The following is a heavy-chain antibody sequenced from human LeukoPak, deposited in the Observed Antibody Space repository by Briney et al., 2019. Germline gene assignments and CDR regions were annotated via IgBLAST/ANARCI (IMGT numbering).Heavy chain of an antibody. CDR3: AKRGVVIRVILVGFHKEAYYFDS. J-gene: IGHJ4*02. V-gene: IGHV3-23*01. D-gene: IGHD3-22*01. CDR1: GITLSNYG. CDR2: ISGSGGST. Sequence: GGSLRLSCAVSGITLSNYGMSWVRQAPGKGLEWVAGISGSGGSTNYADSVKGRLTISRDNPKNTLYLQMNILRAEDTAVYFCAKRGVVIRVILVGFHKEAYYFDSWGQGALVTVSS.